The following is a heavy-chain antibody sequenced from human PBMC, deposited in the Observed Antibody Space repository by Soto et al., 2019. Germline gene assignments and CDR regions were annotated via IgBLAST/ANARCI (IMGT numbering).Heavy chain of an antibody. CDR1: GGTFSSHA. CDR2: IIPIFETA. D-gene: IGHD6-6*01. J-gene: IGHJ1*01. Sequence: QVHLVQSGAEVTKAGSSVKVSCKASGGTFSSHAFSWVRQAPGQGLEWVGGIIPIFETANYAQEFQGRVTISADESTKTLILELNNLRSDDTVIYFCAIGDRSSWIGNHWGPGTQVTVS. V-gene: IGHV1-69*01. CDR3: AIGDRSSWIGNH.